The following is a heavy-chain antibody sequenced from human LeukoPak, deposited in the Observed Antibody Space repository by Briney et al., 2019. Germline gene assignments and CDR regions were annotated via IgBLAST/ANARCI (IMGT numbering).Heavy chain of an antibody. CDR2: ISSSGSTI. Sequence: GGSLRLSCAASGFTFSSYEMNWVRQAPGKGLEWVSYISSSGSTIYYADSVKGRFTISRDNAKNSLYLQMNSLRAEDTAVYYFARDASPSPVAGTNYFDYWGQGTLVTVSS. CDR3: ARDASPSPVAGTNYFDY. CDR1: GFTFSSYE. D-gene: IGHD6-19*01. V-gene: IGHV3-48*03. J-gene: IGHJ4*02.